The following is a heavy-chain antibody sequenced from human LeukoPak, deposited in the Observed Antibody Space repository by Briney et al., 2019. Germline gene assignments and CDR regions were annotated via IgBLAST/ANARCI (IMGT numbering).Heavy chain of an antibody. CDR1: GFTFSSYS. Sequence: GGSLRLSCAASGFTFSSYSMNWVRQAPGKGLEWVSSISSSSSYIYYADSVKGRFTISRDNAKNSLYLQMNSLRAEDTAVYYWARVSKQLLVRSWFDPWGQGTLVTVSS. V-gene: IGHV3-21*01. CDR3: ARVSKQLLVRSWFDP. D-gene: IGHD6-19*01. J-gene: IGHJ5*02. CDR2: ISSSSSYI.